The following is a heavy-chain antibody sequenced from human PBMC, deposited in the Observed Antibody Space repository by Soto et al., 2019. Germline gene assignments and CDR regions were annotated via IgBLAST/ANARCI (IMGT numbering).Heavy chain of an antibody. J-gene: IGHJ5*02. CDR3: ARMETFGSLNWLEP. CDR2: MNPGSGDT. D-gene: IGHD3-16*01. Sequence: ASVKVSCKASGYSFTNNDVSWVRQATGKGLEWMGWMNPGSGDTGYAQKFQGRVTMTRDISIATAYMELSSLRSDDTAIYYCARMETFGSLNWLEPWGEGTLVTVSS. V-gene: IGHV1-8*01. CDR1: GYSFTNND.